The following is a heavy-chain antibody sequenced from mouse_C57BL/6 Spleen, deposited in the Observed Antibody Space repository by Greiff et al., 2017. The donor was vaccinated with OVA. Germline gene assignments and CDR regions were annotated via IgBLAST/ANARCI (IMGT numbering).Heavy chain of an antibody. CDR1: GFNIKDDY. CDR2: IDPENGDT. Sequence: EVKLQQSGAELVRPGASVKLSCTASGFNIKDDYMHWVKQRPEQGLEWIGWIDPENGDTEYASKFQGKATITADTYSNTAYLQLSSLTSEDTAVYYCTTFMVTPFAYWGQGTLVTVSA. D-gene: IGHD2-2*01. J-gene: IGHJ3*01. CDR3: TTFMVTPFAY. V-gene: IGHV14-4*01.